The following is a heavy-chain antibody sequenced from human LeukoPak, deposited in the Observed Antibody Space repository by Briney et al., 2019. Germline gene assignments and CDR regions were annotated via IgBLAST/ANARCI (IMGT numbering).Heavy chain of an antibody. D-gene: IGHD3-3*02. J-gene: IGHJ5*02. CDR2: IYYSGST. CDR3: ARERGIRNWFDP. CDR1: GGSISSYY. V-gene: IGHV4-59*01. Sequence: PSETLSLTCTVSGGSISSYYWSWIRQPPGKGLEWIGYIYYSGSTNYNPSLKSRVTISVDTSKNQFSLKLSSVTAADTAVYYCARERGIRNWFDPWGQGTLVTVSS.